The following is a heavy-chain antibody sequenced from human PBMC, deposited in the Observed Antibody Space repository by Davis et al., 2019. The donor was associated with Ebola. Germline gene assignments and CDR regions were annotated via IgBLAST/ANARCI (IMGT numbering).Heavy chain of an antibody. V-gene: IGHV1-2*02. CDR2: INPNSGGK. D-gene: IGHD7-27*01. CDR3: AREVPLTGDRGEDYYMDV. J-gene: IGHJ6*03. Sequence: ASVKVSCQASGYTFTGYYMHWVRQAPGQGREWMGWINPNSGGKNYAQKFQGRVTMTRDTSISTAYMELSRLRSDDTAVYYCAREVPLTGDRGEDYYMDVWGKGTTVTVSS. CDR1: GYTFTGYY.